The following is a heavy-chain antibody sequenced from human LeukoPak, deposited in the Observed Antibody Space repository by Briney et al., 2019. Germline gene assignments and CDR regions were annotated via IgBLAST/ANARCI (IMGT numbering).Heavy chain of an antibody. J-gene: IGHJ4*02. CDR2: IIPILGIA. Sequence: SVKVSCKASGGTFSSYAISWVRQAPGQGLEWMGRIIPILGIANYAQKFQGRVTITADKSTSTAYMELSSLRSEDTAVYYCAREYYYDSSGLTQQSDYWGQGTLDTVSS. V-gene: IGHV1-69*04. D-gene: IGHD3-22*01. CDR3: AREYYYDSSGLTQQSDY. CDR1: GGTFSSYA.